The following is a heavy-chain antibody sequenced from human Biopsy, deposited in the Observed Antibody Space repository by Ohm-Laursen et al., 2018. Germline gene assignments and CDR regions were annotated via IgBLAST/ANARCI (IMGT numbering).Heavy chain of an antibody. CDR1: GDSVSSGSFY. J-gene: IGHJ4*02. CDR3: ARGMRSSGWPYFDS. CDR2: VYDRGSTA. V-gene: IGHV4-61*01. D-gene: IGHD6-19*01. Sequence: GTLSLTCTVSGDSVSSGSFYWTWIRQPPGQGLEYIGYVYDRGSTANYNPSLESRVTMSVDMPKNQFSLKLSSVTAADTAIYYCARGMRSSGWPYFDSWGQGTLVTVSS.